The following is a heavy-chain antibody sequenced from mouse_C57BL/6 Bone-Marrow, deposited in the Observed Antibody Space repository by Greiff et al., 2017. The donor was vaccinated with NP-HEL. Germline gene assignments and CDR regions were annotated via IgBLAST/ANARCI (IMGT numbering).Heavy chain of an antibody. J-gene: IGHJ2*01. V-gene: IGHV1-54*01. CDR1: GYAFTNYL. Sequence: QVQLKQSGAELVRPGTSVKVSCKASGYAFTNYLIEWVKQRPGQGLEWIGVINPGSGGTNYNEKFKGKATLTADKSSSTAYMQLSSLTSEDSAVYFCARPIYCYGNSYFDYWGQGTTLTVSS. CDR2: INPGSGGT. D-gene: IGHD1-1*01. CDR3: ARPIYCYGNSYFDY.